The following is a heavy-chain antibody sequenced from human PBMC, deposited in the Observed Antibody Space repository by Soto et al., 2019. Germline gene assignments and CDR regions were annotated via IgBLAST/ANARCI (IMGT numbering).Heavy chain of an antibody. Sequence: QVQLVQSGAEVKKPGASVKVSCKASGYTFTSYGITWVRQAPGQGLEWMGWISAYNGNTNYAQKLQGRVTMTTDTSTSTAYMELRSLGSDDTAVYYCAREGCSGGSGPYYYYYGMDVWGQGTTVTVSS. CDR1: GYTFTSYG. D-gene: IGHD2-15*01. J-gene: IGHJ6*02. V-gene: IGHV1-18*01. CDR3: AREGCSGGSGPYYYYYGMDV. CDR2: ISAYNGNT.